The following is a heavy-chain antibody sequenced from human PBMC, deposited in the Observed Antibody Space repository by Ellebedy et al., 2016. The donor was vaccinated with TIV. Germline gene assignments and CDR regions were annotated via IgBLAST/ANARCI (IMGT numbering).Heavy chain of an antibody. V-gene: IGHV3-11*01. D-gene: IGHD3-10*01. CDR3: ARYYYGSGSYFDY. J-gene: IGHJ4*02. Sequence: PGGSLRLSCAASGFTFSDYYMSWIRQAPGKGLEWVSYIGNSGSTIYYADSVKGRFTISRDNAKNSLYLQMNSLRAEDTAVYYCARYYYGSGSYFDYWGQGILVTVSS. CDR2: IGNSGSTI. CDR1: GFTFSDYY.